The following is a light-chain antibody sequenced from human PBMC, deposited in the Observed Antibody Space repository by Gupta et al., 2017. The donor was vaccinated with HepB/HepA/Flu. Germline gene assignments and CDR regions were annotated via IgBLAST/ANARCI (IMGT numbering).Light chain of an antibody. Sequence: SALTQPASVSGSPGQSITISCTGTSSNVGSYNLVSWYQPHPDKATTLMIYEVNGRPSGVADRFSGSKAGNTASLTISGLQAEDDGTYYCCSYGGSDTYVFGSGTRVTV. J-gene: IGLJ1*01. CDR2: EVN. V-gene: IGLV2-23*02. CDR1: SSNVGSYNL. CDR3: CSYGGSDTYV.